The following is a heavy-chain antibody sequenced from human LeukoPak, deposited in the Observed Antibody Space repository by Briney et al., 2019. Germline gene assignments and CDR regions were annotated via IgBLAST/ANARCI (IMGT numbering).Heavy chain of an antibody. CDR2: IYSGGST. J-gene: IGHJ4*02. V-gene: IGHV3-66*01. CDR3: ARVLVVPAAMFDY. Sequence: GGSLRLSCAASGFTVSSNYMSWVRQAPGKGLEWVSVIYSGGSTYYAGSVKGRFTISRDHSKNTLYLQMNSLRAEDTAVYYCARVLVVPAAMFDYWGQGTLVTVSS. CDR1: GFTVSSNY. D-gene: IGHD2-2*01.